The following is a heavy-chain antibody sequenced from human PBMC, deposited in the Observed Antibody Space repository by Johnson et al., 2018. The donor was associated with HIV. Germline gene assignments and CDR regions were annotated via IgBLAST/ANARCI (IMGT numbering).Heavy chain of an antibody. CDR3: AKDSRITMIVVAAFDI. V-gene: IGHV3-23*04. CDR2: ISGSGGST. D-gene: IGHD3-22*01. Sequence: DVQLVESGGGLVQPGGSLRLSCAASGFTFSSYAMSWVRQAPGKGLEWVSAISGSGGSTYYADSVKGRFTISRDNSKNTLYLQMNSLRAEDTAVYYCAKDSRITMIVVAAFDIWGQGTMVTVSS. J-gene: IGHJ3*02. CDR1: GFTFSSYA.